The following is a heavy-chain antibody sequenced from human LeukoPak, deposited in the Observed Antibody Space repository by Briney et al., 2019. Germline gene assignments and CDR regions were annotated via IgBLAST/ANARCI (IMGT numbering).Heavy chain of an antibody. CDR1: GGSISRHY. CDR2: GDYSGGT. J-gene: IGHJ4*02. Sequence: TSETLSLTCTVSGGSISRHYWSWIRQPPGKGLEWIASGDYSGGTYYNPSLESRVAISADMSKNQFSLKLTSVTGADTAVYYCAGERGEEYSSGWYKRNYFDNWGQGIRVTVSS. CDR3: AGERGEEYSSGWYKRNYFDN. D-gene: IGHD6-19*01. V-gene: IGHV4-59*11.